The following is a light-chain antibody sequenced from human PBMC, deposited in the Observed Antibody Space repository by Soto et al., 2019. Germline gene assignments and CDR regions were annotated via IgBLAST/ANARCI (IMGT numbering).Light chain of an antibody. Sequence: EIVLTQSPATLSLSPGERATLSCRASQSVSSYFAWYQQKPGQAPRLLIYDASSRATGIPARFSGSGSGTDFNLTISILGPEDLATAYCQRYDTVPRTFGQGTKVEIK. CDR3: QRYDTVPRT. J-gene: IGKJ1*01. CDR1: QSVSSY. V-gene: IGKV3-11*01. CDR2: DAS.